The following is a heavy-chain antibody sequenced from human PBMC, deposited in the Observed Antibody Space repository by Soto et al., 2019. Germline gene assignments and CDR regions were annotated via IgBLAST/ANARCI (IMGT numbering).Heavy chain of an antibody. CDR2: INPNSGGT. D-gene: IGHD3-10*01. V-gene: IGHV1-2*04. Sequence: ASVKVSCQASGYTFTGYYMHWVRQAPGQGLEWMGWINPNSGGTNYAQKFQGWVTMTRDTSISTAYMELSRLRSDDTAVYYCARDPWFGELSNWFDPWGQGTLVTVSS. CDR1: GYTFTGYY. CDR3: ARDPWFGELSNWFDP. J-gene: IGHJ5*02.